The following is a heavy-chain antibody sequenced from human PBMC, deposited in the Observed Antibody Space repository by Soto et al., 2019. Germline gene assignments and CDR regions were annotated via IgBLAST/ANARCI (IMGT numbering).Heavy chain of an antibody. V-gene: IGHV4-31*03. CDR3: ATRARYSYDDRAFDI. CDR2: IYYSGST. Sequence: SETLSLTCTVSGCSISIGGYYWSWILQHPGKGLEWIGYIYYSGSTYYNPSLKSRVTISVDTSKNQFSLKLSSVTAADTAVYYCATRARYSYDDRAFDIWGQGTMVTVSS. J-gene: IGHJ3*02. D-gene: IGHD5-18*01. CDR1: GCSISIGGYY.